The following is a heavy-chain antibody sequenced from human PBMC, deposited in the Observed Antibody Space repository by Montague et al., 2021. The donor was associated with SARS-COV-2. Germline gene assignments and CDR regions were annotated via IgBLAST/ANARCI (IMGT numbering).Heavy chain of an antibody. CDR2: IYYSGST. D-gene: IGHD2-8*01. J-gene: IGHJ3*02. CDR1: GGSISSGGYY. V-gene: IGHV4-31*03. CDR3: ARAASDIVLMVYAIRAFDI. Sequence: TLSLTCTVSGGSISSGGYYWSWIRQHPEKGLEWIGYIYYSGSTYYNPSLKSRVTISVDTSKNQFSLKLSSVTAADTAVYYCARAASDIVLMVYAIRAFDIWGQGTMVTVSS.